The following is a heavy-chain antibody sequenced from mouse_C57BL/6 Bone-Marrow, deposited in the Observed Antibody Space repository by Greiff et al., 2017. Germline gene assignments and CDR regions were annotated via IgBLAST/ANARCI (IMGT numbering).Heavy chain of an antibody. CDR3: ARHATTVGYVDV. CDR2: ISSGGSYT. J-gene: IGHJ1*03. D-gene: IGHD1-1*01. CDR1: GFTFSSYG. V-gene: IGHV5-6*01. Sequence: EVQLVESGGDLVKPGGSLKLSCAASGFTFSSYGMSWVRQTPDKRLEWVATISSGGSYTYYPDSVKGRFTISRDNAKNTLYLQMSSLKSEDTAMYYCARHATTVGYVDVWGTGTTVTVSS.